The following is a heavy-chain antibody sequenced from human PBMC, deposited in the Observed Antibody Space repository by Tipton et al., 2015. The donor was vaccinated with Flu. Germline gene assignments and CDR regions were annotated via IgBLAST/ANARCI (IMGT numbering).Heavy chain of an antibody. CDR1: GDSMRSDYF. Sequence: TLSLTCTVSGDSMRSDYFWAWIRQAPGKGLEWIGNIHYSGSPQYNPSLKSRVTITVDTSKKQFSLRLTSMTAADTALYYCARRDYSTYVSDPKNRFDPWGQGTLVTVSS. CDR2: IHYSGSP. D-gene: IGHD4-11*01. V-gene: IGHV4-38-2*02. CDR3: ARRDYSTYVSDPKNRFDP. J-gene: IGHJ5*02.